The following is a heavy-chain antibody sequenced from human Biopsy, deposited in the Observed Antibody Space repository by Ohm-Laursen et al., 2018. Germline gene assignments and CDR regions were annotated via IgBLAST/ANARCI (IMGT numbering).Heavy chain of an antibody. CDR2: IFYSANT. V-gene: IGHV4-31*03. CDR3: ARLGSGDYFPTFFDF. J-gene: IGHJ4*02. Sequence: SQTLSLTCTASGVSINGGRYYWNWIRHHPGKGLEWIGNIFYSANTYYNPSLKSRVTISVDTSKNQFSLKRSSVTAADTAVYYCARLGSGDYFPTFFDFWGQGALVTVSS. D-gene: IGHD5-12*01. CDR1: GVSINGGRYY.